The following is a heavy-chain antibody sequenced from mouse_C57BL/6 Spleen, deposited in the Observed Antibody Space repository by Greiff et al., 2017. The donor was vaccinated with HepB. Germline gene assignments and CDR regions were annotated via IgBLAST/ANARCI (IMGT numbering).Heavy chain of an antibody. V-gene: IGHV1-5*01. Sequence: VHVKQSGTVLARPGASVKMSCKTSGYTFTSYWMHWVKQRPGQGLEWIGAIYPGNSDTSYNQKFKGKAKLTAVTSASTAYMELSSLTNEDSAVYYCTRTYYTVPYYYAMDYWGQGTSVTFSS. CDR1: GYTFTSYW. CDR2: IYPGNSDT. J-gene: IGHJ4*01. D-gene: IGHD1-1*01. CDR3: TRTYYTVPYYYAMDY.